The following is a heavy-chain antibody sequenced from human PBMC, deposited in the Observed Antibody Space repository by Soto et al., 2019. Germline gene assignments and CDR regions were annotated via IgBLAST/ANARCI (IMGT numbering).Heavy chain of an antibody. CDR2: ISWNSGSI. CDR1: GFTFGDYA. D-gene: IGHD6-19*01. CDR3: AKYHTTSGWYVKTDY. Sequence: SLRLSCAASGFTFGDYAMQWVRQAPGKGLEWASAISWNSGSIDYADSVKGRFTISRDNAKNSLYLQMNSLRAEDTALYYYAKYHTTSGWYVKTDYWGQGTRATVSA. V-gene: IGHV3-9*01. J-gene: IGHJ4*02.